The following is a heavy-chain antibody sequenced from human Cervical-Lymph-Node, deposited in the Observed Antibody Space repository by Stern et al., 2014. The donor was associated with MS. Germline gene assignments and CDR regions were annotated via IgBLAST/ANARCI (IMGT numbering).Heavy chain of an antibody. Sequence: QLVQSGAEVKQPGSSVKVSCKASGGTFSSYAISWVRQAPGQGLEWMGGIIPILGIANYAQKVQGRATVTADKSTNPPSLELSSLRSEDTAVYYCAREYCGGDCHTIITPYYFDYWGQGTLVTVSS. V-gene: IGHV1-69*09. CDR3: AREYCGGDCHTIITPYYFDY. CDR1: GGTFSSYA. CDR2: IIPILGIA. J-gene: IGHJ4*02. D-gene: IGHD2-21*02.